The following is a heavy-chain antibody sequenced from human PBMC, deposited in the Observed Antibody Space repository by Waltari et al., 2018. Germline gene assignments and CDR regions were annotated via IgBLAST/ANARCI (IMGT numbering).Heavy chain of an antibody. J-gene: IGHJ4*02. Sequence: QVQLQESGPGLVKPSGTLSLTCAVPGGSISSINWRSWVRQPPGKGLEWIGEIYHSGSTNYNPSLKSRVTISVDKSKNQFSLKLSSVTAADTAVYYCASHRGYDFSSRYFDYWGQGTLVTVSS. D-gene: IGHD3-3*01. V-gene: IGHV4-4*02. CDR1: GGSISSINW. CDR3: ASHRGYDFSSRYFDY. CDR2: IYHSGST.